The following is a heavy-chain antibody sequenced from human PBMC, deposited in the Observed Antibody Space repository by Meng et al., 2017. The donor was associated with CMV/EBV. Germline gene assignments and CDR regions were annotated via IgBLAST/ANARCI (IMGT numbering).Heavy chain of an antibody. J-gene: IGHJ4*02. CDR2: IKQDGGDI. D-gene: IGHD6-19*01. CDR1: GFSFSSYW. CDR3: ARDSAEVTIAVAGRVSFDY. V-gene: IGHV3-7*01. Sequence: GGSLRLSCAASGFSFSSYWMTWVRQAPGQGLEWVAHIKQDGGDIYNADSVKGRFTISRDNPGNSMYLQMNSLRVEDTAVYYCARDSAEVTIAVAGRVSFDYWGQGTLVTVSS.